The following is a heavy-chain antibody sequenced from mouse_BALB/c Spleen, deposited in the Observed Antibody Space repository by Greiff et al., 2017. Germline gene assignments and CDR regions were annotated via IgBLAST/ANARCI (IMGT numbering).Heavy chain of an antibody. D-gene: IGHD2-3*01. CDR3: ATDGYYDYYAMDY. Sequence: EVQLVESGPELVKPGASVKISCKASGYTFTDYNMHWVKQSHGKSLEWIGYIYPYNGGTGYNQKFKSKATLTVDNSSSTAYMELRSLTSEDSAVYYCATDGYYDYYAMDYWGQGTSVTVSS. CDR2: IYPYNGGT. CDR1: GYTFTDYN. V-gene: IGHV1S29*02. J-gene: IGHJ4*01.